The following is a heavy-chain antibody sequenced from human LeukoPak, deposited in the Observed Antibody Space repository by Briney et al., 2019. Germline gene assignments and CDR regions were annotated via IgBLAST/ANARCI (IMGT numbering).Heavy chain of an antibody. V-gene: IGHV1-46*01. CDR1: GYTFTSYF. D-gene: IGHD5-12*01. CDR3: ARARGYSGYHPIDY. J-gene: IGHJ4*02. Sequence: ASVKVSCKASGYTFTSYFMHWVRQAPGQGLEWIGTINPNDGSTSYAQNFQGRVTMTRDTSTSTVYMELSSLRSEDTAVYYCARARGYSGYHPIDYWGQGTLVTVSS. CDR2: INPNDGST.